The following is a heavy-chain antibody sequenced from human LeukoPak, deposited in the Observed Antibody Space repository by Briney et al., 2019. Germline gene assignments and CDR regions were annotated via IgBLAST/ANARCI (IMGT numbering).Heavy chain of an antibody. V-gene: IGHV3-66*01. J-gene: IGHJ4*02. Sequence: GGSLRLSCAASGFSFTGNSMSWVRQAPGKGLEWVSVIYGGDITYYADSVRGRFTISRDSSKNTLYLQINSLRVEDTAVYFCARDTPAAGTRYFDNWGRGTLVTVSS. CDR3: ARDTPAAGTRYFDN. CDR2: IYGGDIT. CDR1: GFSFTGNS. D-gene: IGHD6-25*01.